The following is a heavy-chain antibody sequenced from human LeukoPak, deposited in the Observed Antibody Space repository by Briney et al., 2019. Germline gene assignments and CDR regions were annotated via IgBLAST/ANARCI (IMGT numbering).Heavy chain of an antibody. J-gene: IGHJ5*02. Sequence: SETLSLTCTVSGGSISSYYWSWIRQPPGKGLEWIGYIYYSGSTNYNPSLKSRVTISVDTSKNQFSLKLSSVTAADTAVYYCARGYLYCSSTSCPRRWFDPWGQGTLVTVPS. CDR3: ARGYLYCSSTSCPRRWFDP. CDR1: GGSISSYY. V-gene: IGHV4-59*01. D-gene: IGHD2-2*01. CDR2: IYYSGST.